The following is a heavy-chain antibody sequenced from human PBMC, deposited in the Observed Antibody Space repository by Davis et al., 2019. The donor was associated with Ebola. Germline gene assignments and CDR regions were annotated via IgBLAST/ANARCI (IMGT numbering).Heavy chain of an antibody. CDR1: GLIFNNYW. CDR3: ARGGGID. Sequence: GESLKISCAASGLIFNNYWMSWIRQAPGKGPEWVAIIKEDGGEKYYVDSVKGRFTISRDNAKNSLYLQMNSLRAEDTAVYYCARGGGIDWGQGTLVTVSS. D-gene: IGHD6-13*01. CDR2: IKEDGGEK. V-gene: IGHV3-7*03. J-gene: IGHJ4*02.